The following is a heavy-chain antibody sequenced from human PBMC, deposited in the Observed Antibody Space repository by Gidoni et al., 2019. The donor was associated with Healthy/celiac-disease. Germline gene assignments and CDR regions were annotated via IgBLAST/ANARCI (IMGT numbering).Heavy chain of an antibody. CDR1: GGTFSSSA. Sequence: QVQLVQSGAEVTKPGSSVKVSCKSSGGTFSSSAISWVRQAPGQGLEGRGGISPSVGTANYAQKFQGRVTITADKSTSTAYMELSSLRSEDTAVYYCASSLPDLTTPFDYWGQGTLVTVSS. CDR3: ASSLPDLTTPFDY. V-gene: IGHV1-69*06. J-gene: IGHJ4*02. CDR2: ISPSVGTA. D-gene: IGHD4-17*01.